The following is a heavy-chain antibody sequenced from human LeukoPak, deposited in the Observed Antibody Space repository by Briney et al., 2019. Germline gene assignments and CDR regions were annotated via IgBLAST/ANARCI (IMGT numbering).Heavy chain of an antibody. CDR3: ARVRYYYDSSGRRSYYFDY. D-gene: IGHD3-22*01. CDR2: IGTAGDT. CDR1: GFTFSSYD. Sequence: GGSLRLSCAASGFTFSSYDMHWVRQATGKGLEWVSAIGTAGDTYYPGSVKGRFTISRENAKNSLYLQTNSLRAGDTAVYYCARVRYYYDSSGRRSYYFDYWGQGTLVTVSS. J-gene: IGHJ4*02. V-gene: IGHV3-13*01.